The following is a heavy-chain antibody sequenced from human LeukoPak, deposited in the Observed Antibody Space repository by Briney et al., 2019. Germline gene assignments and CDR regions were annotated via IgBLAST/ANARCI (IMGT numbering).Heavy chain of an antibody. CDR3: ARCLLRFFGADAFDI. Sequence: PSETLSLTCTVSGGSISSGGYYWSWIRQHPGKGLEWIGYIYYSGSTYYNPSLKSRVTISVDTSKNQFSLKLSSATAADTAVYYCARCLLRFFGADAFDIWGQGTMVTVSS. CDR2: IYYSGST. V-gene: IGHV4-31*03. D-gene: IGHD3-3*01. CDR1: GGSISSGGYY. J-gene: IGHJ3*02.